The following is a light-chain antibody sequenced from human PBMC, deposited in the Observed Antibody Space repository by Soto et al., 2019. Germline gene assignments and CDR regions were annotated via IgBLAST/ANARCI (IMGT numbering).Light chain of an antibody. Sequence: DIVMTQSPATLSVSQGERATLSCRASQSVGSKFAWYQQKPGQSPRLLISGASTRATGIPDRFSGSGSGTEFTLTISSLQSEDFAVYYCQQYNSWPPITFGQGTRLEIK. J-gene: IGKJ5*01. CDR2: GAS. CDR3: QQYNSWPPIT. V-gene: IGKV3-15*01. CDR1: QSVGSK.